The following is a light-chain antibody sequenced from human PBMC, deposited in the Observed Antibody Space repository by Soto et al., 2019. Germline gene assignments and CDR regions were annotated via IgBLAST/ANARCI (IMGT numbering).Light chain of an antibody. CDR2: EAS. J-gene: IGKJ4*01. V-gene: IGKV1-5*01. CDR1: QSISGW. Sequence: DIQMTQSPSTLSASVGDRVTITCRASQSISGWLAWYQQKPGTAPKLLIYEASNLETGVPSRFTGSGSGTDFTFTISSLQPEDIATYYCQQYDNLPLTLGGGTKVDIK. CDR3: QQYDNLPLT.